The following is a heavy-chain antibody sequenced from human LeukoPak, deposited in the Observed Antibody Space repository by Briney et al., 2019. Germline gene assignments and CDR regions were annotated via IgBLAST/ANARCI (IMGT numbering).Heavy chain of an antibody. CDR2: IWYDGSNK. J-gene: IGHJ3*02. Sequence: GGSLRLSCAASGFTFSSYGMHWVRQAPSKGLEWVAVIWYDGSNKYYADSVKGRFTISRDNSKNTLYLQMNSLRAEDTAVYYCARIKDIVVGGHGAFDIWGQGTMVTVSS. V-gene: IGHV3-33*01. CDR1: GFTFSSYG. D-gene: IGHD2-15*01. CDR3: ARIKDIVVGGHGAFDI.